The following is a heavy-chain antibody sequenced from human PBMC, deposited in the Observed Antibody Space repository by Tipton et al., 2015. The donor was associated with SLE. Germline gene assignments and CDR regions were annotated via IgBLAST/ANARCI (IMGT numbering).Heavy chain of an antibody. J-gene: IGHJ6*02. CDR3: AREWELLNYYYGMDV. D-gene: IGHD1-26*01. Sequence: WVRQAPGQGLEWLGRTYYRSKWSSDYAASVKSRITINPDTSKNQFSLQLNSVTPEDTAVYYCAREWELLNYYYGMDVWGQGTTVTVSS. V-gene: IGHV6-1*01. CDR2: TYYRSKWSS.